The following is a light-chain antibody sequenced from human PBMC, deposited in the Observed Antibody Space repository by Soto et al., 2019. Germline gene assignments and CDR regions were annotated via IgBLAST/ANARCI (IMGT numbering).Light chain of an antibody. J-gene: IGKJ2*01. CDR1: ESLFGF. Sequence: EIVLTQSPATLSVSPGDRVTLSCRASESLFGFLALYQQKPGQSPRLLIYGGPTRATGIPARISGSASATDIPLTISSLPSEEFAVYFCQSYNDWPFASGLGTKLEI. V-gene: IGKV3-15*01. CDR3: QSYNDWPFA. CDR2: GGP.